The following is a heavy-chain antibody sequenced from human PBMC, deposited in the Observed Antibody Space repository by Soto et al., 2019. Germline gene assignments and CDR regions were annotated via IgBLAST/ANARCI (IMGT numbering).Heavy chain of an antibody. CDR1: GGSIGSFY. CDR3: TRASIRGDWFDP. Sequence: QVQLQESGPGLVKPSETLSLTCTVSGGSIGSFYWTWIRQPAGKGLEWIGRIYAGGSPNYNPSLKSLVTMSVDTSTNQFSLKLTSVTAADTAVYDCTRASIRGDWFDPWGQGTLVTVS. J-gene: IGHJ5*02. V-gene: IGHV4-4*07. CDR2: IYAGGSP.